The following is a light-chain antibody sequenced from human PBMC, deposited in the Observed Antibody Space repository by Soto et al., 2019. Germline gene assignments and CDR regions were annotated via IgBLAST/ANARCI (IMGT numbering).Light chain of an antibody. CDR2: DVS. Sequence: QSVLTQPASVSGSPGQSITISCTGTSSDVCGYNYVSWYQQHPGKAPKLMIYDVSNRPSGVSNRFSGSKSGNTASLTISGLQAEDEADYYCSSYTSSSTPHVVFGGGTKVTVL. V-gene: IGLV2-14*01. J-gene: IGLJ2*01. CDR1: SSDVCGYNY. CDR3: SSYTSSSTPHVV.